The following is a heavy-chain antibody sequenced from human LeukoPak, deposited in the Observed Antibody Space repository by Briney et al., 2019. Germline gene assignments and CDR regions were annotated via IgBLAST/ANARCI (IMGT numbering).Heavy chain of an antibody. Sequence: GSLRLSCAASGFTFSSYGMHWVRQAPGKGLEWVAVISYDGSNKYYADSVKGRFTISRDNSKNTLYLQMNSLRAEDTAVYYCARQYYDSSGYSFWGQGTLVTVSS. CDR1: GFTFSSYG. CDR2: ISYDGSNK. J-gene: IGHJ4*02. CDR3: ARQYYDSSGYSF. D-gene: IGHD3-22*01. V-gene: IGHV3-30*03.